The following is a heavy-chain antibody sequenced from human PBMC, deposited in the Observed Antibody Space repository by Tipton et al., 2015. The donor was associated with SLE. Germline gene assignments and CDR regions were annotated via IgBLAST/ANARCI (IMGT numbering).Heavy chain of an antibody. CDR1: GGSISSYY. J-gene: IGHJ3*02. Sequence: TLSLTCTVSGGSISSYYWSWIRQPPGKGLEWIGYIYYSGSTNYNPSLKSRVTISVDTSKNQFSLKLSSVTAADTAVYYCASPAQYYDFWSGYYTYAFDIWGQGTMVTVSS. CDR2: IYYSGST. CDR3: ASPAQYYDFWSGYYTYAFDI. D-gene: IGHD3-3*01. V-gene: IGHV4-59*07.